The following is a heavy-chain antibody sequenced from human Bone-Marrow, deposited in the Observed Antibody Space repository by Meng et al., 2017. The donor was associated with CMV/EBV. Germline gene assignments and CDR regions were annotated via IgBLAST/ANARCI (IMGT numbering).Heavy chain of an antibody. CDR1: GGSLSGYY. Sequence: GSRRLSCAVYGGSLSGYYWSWIRQPPGKGLEWIGEINHSGSTNYNPSLKSRVSISVDTSKNQFSLKLSSVTAADTAVYYCARVLDCSSTSCRIYYYYYYGMDVWGQGTTVTVSS. D-gene: IGHD2-2*01. V-gene: IGHV4-34*01. CDR3: ARVLDCSSTSCRIYYYYYYGMDV. CDR2: INHSGST. J-gene: IGHJ6*02.